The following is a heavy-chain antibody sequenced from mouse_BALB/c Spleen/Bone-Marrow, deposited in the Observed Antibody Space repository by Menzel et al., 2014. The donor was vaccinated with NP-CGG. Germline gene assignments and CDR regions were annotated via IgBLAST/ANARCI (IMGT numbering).Heavy chain of an antibody. CDR3: ARDRGGNYGYAMDY. V-gene: IGHV2-9*02. CDR2: IWPSGST. CDR1: GFSLTSYG. D-gene: IGHD2-1*01. Sequence: KLVESGPGLVAPSQSLSITCTVSGFSLTSYGLHWVRPSPGKGLEWLGVIWPSGSTNYNSALMSRLTISKDNSKSQVFLKMNSLQTDDTAIYYCARDRGGNYGYAMDYWGQGTSVTVSS. J-gene: IGHJ4*01.